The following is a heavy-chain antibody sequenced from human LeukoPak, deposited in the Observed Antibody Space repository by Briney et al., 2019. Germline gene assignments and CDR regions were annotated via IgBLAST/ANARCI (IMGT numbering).Heavy chain of an antibody. V-gene: IGHV1-18*01. Sequence: ASVKVSCKASGYTFTSYGIGWVRQAPGQGLEWMGWISAYNGNTNYAQKLQGRVTMTTDTSTSTAYMELRSLRSDDTAVYYCARDLGDLYYYDSSGYLAFDIWGQGTMVTVSS. D-gene: IGHD3-22*01. CDR1: GYTFTSYG. J-gene: IGHJ3*02. CDR3: ARDLGDLYYYDSSGYLAFDI. CDR2: ISAYNGNT.